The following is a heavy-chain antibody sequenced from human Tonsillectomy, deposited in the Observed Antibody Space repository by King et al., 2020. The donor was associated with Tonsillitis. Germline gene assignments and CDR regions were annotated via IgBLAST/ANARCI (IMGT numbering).Heavy chain of an antibody. CDR1: GFTFSSYA. CDR2: ISGSGGST. CDR3: AKDAARRGYSPLDY. D-gene: IGHD5-18*01. J-gene: IGHJ4*02. V-gene: IGHV3-23*04. Sequence: VQLVESGGALVQPGGSLRLSCGASGFTFSSYAMSWVRQAPGKGLEWVSAISGSGGSTYYADSVKGRFTNSRDNSKNTLYLQMNSLRAEDTAVYYCAKDAARRGYSPLDYWGQGTLVTVSS.